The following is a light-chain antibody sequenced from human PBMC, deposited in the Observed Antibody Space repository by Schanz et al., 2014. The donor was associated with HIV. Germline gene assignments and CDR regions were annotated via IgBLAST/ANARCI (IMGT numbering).Light chain of an antibody. CDR2: DVN. V-gene: IGLV2-14*03. J-gene: IGLJ3*02. CDR3: TSYTTNRTVA. CDR1: SADTGAYKS. Sequence: QSALTQPASVSGSPGQSITISCTGTSADTGAYKSVSWYQQHPGKAPKLIIYDVNNRPSGVSDRFSGSKSANTASLAISGLQADDEGDYYCTSYTTNRTVAFGGGTKLTVL.